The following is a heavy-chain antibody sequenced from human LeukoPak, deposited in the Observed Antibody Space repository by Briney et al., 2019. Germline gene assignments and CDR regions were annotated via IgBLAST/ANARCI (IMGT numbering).Heavy chain of an antibody. Sequence: SGSTSNAQKFQGRVTMTRDTSTSTVYMELSSLRSEDTAVYYCARDTASVWYSSGWYEYFQHWGQGTLVTVSS. V-gene: IGHV1-46*01. CDR2: SGST. CDR3: ARDTASVWYSSGWYEYFQH. D-gene: IGHD6-19*01. J-gene: IGHJ1*01.